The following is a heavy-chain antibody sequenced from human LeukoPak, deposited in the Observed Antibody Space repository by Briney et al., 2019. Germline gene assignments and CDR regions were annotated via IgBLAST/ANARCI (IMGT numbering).Heavy chain of an antibody. J-gene: IGHJ4*02. CDR2: ISYDGSNK. CDR3: ARAYLTGYTVSGY. D-gene: IGHD3-9*01. Sequence: PGGSLRLSCAASGFTFSSYGMHWVRQAPGKGLEWVAVISYDGSNKYYADSVKGRFTISRDNSKNTLYLQMNSLRAEDTAVYYCARAYLTGYTVSGYWGQGTLVTVSS. V-gene: IGHV3-30*03. CDR1: GFTFSSYG.